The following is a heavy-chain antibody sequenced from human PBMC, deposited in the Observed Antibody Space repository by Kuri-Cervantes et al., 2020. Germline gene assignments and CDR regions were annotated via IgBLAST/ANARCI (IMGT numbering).Heavy chain of an antibody. D-gene: IGHD5-18*01. CDR2: INPNSGGT. Sequence: ASVKVSCKASGYTFTGYYMHWVRQAPGQGLEWMGWINPNSGGTNYAQKFQGRVTMTRDTSISTAYMELSRLRSDDTAVCYCASEGAAMVGGYFDYWGQGTLVTVSS. J-gene: IGHJ4*02. CDR3: ASEGAAMVGGYFDY. CDR1: GYTFTGYY. V-gene: IGHV1-2*02.